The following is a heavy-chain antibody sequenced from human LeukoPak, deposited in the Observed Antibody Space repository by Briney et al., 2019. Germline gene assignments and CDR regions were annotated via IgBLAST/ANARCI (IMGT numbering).Heavy chain of an antibody. V-gene: IGHV1-8*01. Sequence: ASVKVSCKASGYTFTSYDINWVRQATGQGLEWMGWMNPNSGNTGYAQKFQGRVTMTRDTSINTAYMEVSSLGSEDTAVYYCARDLVGATDAFDIWGQGTMVTVSS. CDR3: ARDLVGATDAFDI. D-gene: IGHD1-26*01. CDR1: GYTFTSYD. CDR2: MNPNSGNT. J-gene: IGHJ3*02.